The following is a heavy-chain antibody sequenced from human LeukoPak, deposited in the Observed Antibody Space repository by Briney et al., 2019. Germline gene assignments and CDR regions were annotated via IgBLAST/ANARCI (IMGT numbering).Heavy chain of an antibody. Sequence: ASVKVSCKASGYTFTSYAMNWVRQAPGQGLEWMGWINTNTGNPTYAQGFTGRFVFSLDTSVSTAYLQISSLKAEDIAVYYCARDLGYYDSSGYYLDDYWGQGTLVTVSS. V-gene: IGHV7-4-1*02. CDR1: GYTFTSYA. J-gene: IGHJ4*02. D-gene: IGHD3-22*01. CDR2: INTNTGNP. CDR3: ARDLGYYDSSGYYLDDY.